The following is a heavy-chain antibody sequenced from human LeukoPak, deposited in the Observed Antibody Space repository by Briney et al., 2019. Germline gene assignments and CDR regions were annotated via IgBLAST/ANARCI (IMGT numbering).Heavy chain of an antibody. J-gene: IGHJ4*02. CDR3: ARAPLDYDSSVTGKFDY. V-gene: IGHV1-2*02. Sequence: ASVKVSCKASGYTFTGYYMHWVRQAPGQGLEWMGWINPNSGGTNYAQKFQGRVTMTRDTSISTAYMELSRLRSDDTAVYYCARAPLDYDSSVTGKFDYWGQGTLVTVSS. CDR2: INPNSGGT. D-gene: IGHD3-22*01. CDR1: GYTFTGYY.